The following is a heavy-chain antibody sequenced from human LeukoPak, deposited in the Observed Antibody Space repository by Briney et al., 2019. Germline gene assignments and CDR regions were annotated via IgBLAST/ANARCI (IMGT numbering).Heavy chain of an antibody. J-gene: IGHJ3*02. V-gene: IGHV4-30-2*01. CDR1: GGSISSGGYY. Sequence: PSETLSLTCTVSGGSISSGGYYWSWIRQPPGKGLEWIGYIYHSGSTYYNPSLKNRVTISVDRSKNQFSLKLSSVTAADTAVYYCARAEWDQHAFDIWGQGTMVTVSS. CDR2: IYHSGST. CDR3: ARAEWDQHAFDI. D-gene: IGHD1-26*01.